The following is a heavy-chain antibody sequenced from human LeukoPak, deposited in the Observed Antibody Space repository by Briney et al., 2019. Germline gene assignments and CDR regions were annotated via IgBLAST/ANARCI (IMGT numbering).Heavy chain of an antibody. V-gene: IGHV6-1*01. CDR3: AREDYVWGNYRSYYFDY. CDR2: TYYRSKWYN. CDR1: GDNVSSNSAA. D-gene: IGHD3-16*02. J-gene: IGHJ4*02. Sequence: SQTLPLTCAISGDNVSSNSAAWNWIRQSPSRGLEWLGRTYYRSKWYNDYAVSVKSRITINPDTSKNQFSLQLNSVTPEDTAVYYCAREDYVWGNYRSYYFDYWGQGTLVTVSS.